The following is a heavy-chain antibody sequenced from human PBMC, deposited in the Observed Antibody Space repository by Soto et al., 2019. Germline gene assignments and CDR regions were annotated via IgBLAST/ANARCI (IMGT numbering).Heavy chain of an antibody. Sequence: AVKVSCKASGGTFSIYAIIWVRQAPGQGLEWMGGIIPIFGTANYAQKFQGRVTITADESTSTAYMELSSLRSEDTAVYYCARLTYYYDSSGPYFDYWGQGTLVTVSS. J-gene: IGHJ4*02. D-gene: IGHD3-22*01. CDR1: GGTFSIYA. CDR2: IIPIFGTA. CDR3: ARLTYYYDSSGPYFDY. V-gene: IGHV1-69*13.